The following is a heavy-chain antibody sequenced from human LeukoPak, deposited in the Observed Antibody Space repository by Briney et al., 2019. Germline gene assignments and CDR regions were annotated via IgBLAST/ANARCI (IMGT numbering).Heavy chain of an antibody. J-gene: IGHJ4*02. CDR1: GFTFSNYA. V-gene: IGHV3-23*01. D-gene: IGHD4-17*01. CDR2: ICSSAVST. Sequence: PGGSLRLSCAASGFTFSNYAMSWVRQAPGRGLEWVSVICSSAVSTYYAESVKGRFTISRDNSKNTLHLEMNSLRAEDTAIYYCAKYYGDLGSYFDDWGQGTLVTVSS. CDR3: AKYYGDLGSYFDD.